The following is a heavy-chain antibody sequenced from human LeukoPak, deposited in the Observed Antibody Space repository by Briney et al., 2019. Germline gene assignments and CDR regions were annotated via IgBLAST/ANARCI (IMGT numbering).Heavy chain of an antibody. J-gene: IGHJ6*03. CDR3: ARVASGYFGYYYYYMDV. D-gene: IGHD3-22*01. CDR1: GFTVSSNY. CDR2: IYSGGST. Sequence: GSLRLSCAASGFTVSSNYMSWVRQAPGKGLEWVSVIYSGGSTYYADSVKGRFTISRDNSKNTLYLQINSLRAEDTAVYYCARVASGYFGYYYYYMDVWGKGTTVTVSS. V-gene: IGHV3-66*02.